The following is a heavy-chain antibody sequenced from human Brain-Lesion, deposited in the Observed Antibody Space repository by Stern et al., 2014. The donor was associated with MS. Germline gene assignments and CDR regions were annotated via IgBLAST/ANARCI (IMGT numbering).Heavy chain of an antibody. V-gene: IGHV3-7*01. Sequence: EVQLVESGGGLVQPGGSLTISCTAAGFTFGNYWMPWVRQAPGKGLEGVANIKEAGTEKNYVESVKGRFTISRDNARNSLYLQMNSLRVEDTALYYCARVYNTIYGIVTQRGSGMDVWGQGTTVIVSS. CDR1: GFTFGNYW. CDR2: IKEAGTEK. CDR3: ARVYNTIYGIVTQRGSGMDV. D-gene: IGHD3-3*01. J-gene: IGHJ6*02.